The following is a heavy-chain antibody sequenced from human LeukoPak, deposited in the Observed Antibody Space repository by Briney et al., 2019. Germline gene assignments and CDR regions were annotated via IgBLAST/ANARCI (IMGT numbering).Heavy chain of an antibody. CDR2: IIPIFGTA. Sequence: SVKVSCKASGGTFSSYTISWVRQAPGQGLEWMGRIIPIFGTANYAQKFQGRVTITADESTSTAYMELSSLRSEDTAVYYCARGIVVVPAAILGTFDYWGQGTLVTVSS. CDR3: ARGIVVVPAAILGTFDY. CDR1: GGTFSSYT. D-gene: IGHD2-2*02. J-gene: IGHJ4*02. V-gene: IGHV1-69*13.